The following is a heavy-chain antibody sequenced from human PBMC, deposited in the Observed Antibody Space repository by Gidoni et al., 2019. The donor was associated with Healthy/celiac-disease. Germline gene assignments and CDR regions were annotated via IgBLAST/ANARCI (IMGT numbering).Heavy chain of an antibody. D-gene: IGHD2-2*02. CDR3: ARDNCSSTSCYTGLGY. CDR1: GFTFSSYG. V-gene: IGHV3-33*01. Sequence: QVQLVESGGGVVQPGRSLRLSCAASGFTFSSYGMHWVRQAPGKGLEWVAVIWYEGSNKYYADSVKGRFTISRDNSKNTLYLQMNSLRAEDTAVYYCARDNCSSTSCYTGLGYWGQGTLVTVSS. CDR2: IWYEGSNK. J-gene: IGHJ4*02.